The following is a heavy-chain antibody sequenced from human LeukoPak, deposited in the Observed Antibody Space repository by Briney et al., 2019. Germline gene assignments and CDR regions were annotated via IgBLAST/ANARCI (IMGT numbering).Heavy chain of an antibody. V-gene: IGHV3-21*01. J-gene: IGHJ4*02. CDR1: GFTFSEYT. CDR3: ARAILYPYYFDY. CDR2: ISSSSSDI. Sequence: GGSLRLSCAASGFTFSEYTMNWVRQAPGKGLEWVSSISSSSSDIYYADSVKGRFTISRDNAKKSLSLQMNSLRAEDTAVYYCARAILYPYYFDYWGQGTLVTVSS. D-gene: IGHD2-8*01.